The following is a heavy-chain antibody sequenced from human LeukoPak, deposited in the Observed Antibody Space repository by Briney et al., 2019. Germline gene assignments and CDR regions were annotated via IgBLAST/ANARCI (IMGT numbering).Heavy chain of an antibody. V-gene: IGHV3-7*01. CDR1: GFTFSSYW. CDR2: IKQDGSEK. Sequence: GGSLRLSCAASGFTFSSYWMTWVRQAPGKGLEWVANIKQDGSEKHFVDSVKGRFTISRDNAKNSLYLQMNSLRAEDTAVYYCARDASLGSYYYYYYMDVWGKGTTVTISS. D-gene: IGHD3-16*01. CDR3: ARDASLGSYYYYYYMDV. J-gene: IGHJ6*03.